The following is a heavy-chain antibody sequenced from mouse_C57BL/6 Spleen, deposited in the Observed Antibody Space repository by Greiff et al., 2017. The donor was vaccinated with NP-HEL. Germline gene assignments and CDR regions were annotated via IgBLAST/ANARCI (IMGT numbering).Heavy chain of an antibody. CDR2: INPNYGTT. CDR1: GYSFTDYN. D-gene: IGHD1-1*01. V-gene: IGHV1-39*01. J-gene: IGHJ4*01. CDR3: ARNDYGSSYDAMDY. Sequence: VQLQQSGPELVKPGASVKISCKASGYSFTDYNMNWVKQSNGKSLEWIGVINPNYGTTSYNQKFKGKATLTVDQSSSTAYMQLSSLTSEDSAVYYCARNDYGSSYDAMDYWGQGTSVTVSS.